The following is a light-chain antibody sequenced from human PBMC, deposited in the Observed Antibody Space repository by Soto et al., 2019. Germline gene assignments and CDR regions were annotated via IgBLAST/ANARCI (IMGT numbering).Light chain of an antibody. V-gene: IGKV3-11*01. Sequence: EIVLTQSAANLSLCPGERASLXCRASQSVSNYFGWYQQKPGQAQRLLIXXASKRATGLPDRFGGSGSGTDFNLTSSSLEPEDFAVYFCQKRSNWPPGITFGQGTRLEIK. CDR1: QSVSNY. CDR3: QKRSNWPPGIT. J-gene: IGKJ5*01. CDR2: XAS.